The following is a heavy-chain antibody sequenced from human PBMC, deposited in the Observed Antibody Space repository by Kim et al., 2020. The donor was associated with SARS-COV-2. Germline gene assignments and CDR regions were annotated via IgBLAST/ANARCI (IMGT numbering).Heavy chain of an antibody. V-gene: IGHV3-21*01. Sequence: GGSLRLSCAASGFTFSSYSMNWVRQAPGKGLEWVSSISSSSSYIYYADSVKGRFTISRDNAKNSLYLQMNSLRAEDTAVYYCARVSSSTSLDFDYWGQGTLVTVSS. CDR3: ARVSSSTSLDFDY. CDR2: ISSSSSYI. D-gene: IGHD2-2*01. CDR1: GFTFSSYS. J-gene: IGHJ4*02.